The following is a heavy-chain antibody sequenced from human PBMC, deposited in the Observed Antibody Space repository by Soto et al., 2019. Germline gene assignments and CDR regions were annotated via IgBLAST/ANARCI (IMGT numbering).Heavy chain of an antibody. D-gene: IGHD3-10*01. CDR2: ISAYNGNT. Sequence: QVQLVQSGAEVKKPGASVKVSCKASGYTFTSYGISWVRQAPGQGLEWMGWISAYNGNTNYAQKLQGRVTMTTDTSTRTAYMELRSLRSDDTAVYYCARDFWGITMVRGVSGGMDVWGQGTTVTVSS. CDR3: ARDFWGITMVRGVSGGMDV. J-gene: IGHJ6*02. V-gene: IGHV1-18*01. CDR1: GYTFTSYG.